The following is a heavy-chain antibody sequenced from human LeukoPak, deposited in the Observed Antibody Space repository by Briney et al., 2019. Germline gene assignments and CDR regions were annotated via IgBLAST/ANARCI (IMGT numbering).Heavy chain of an antibody. CDR3: ARVSASSWYRFPLEGYDY. Sequence: GGSLRLSCAASGFTFSSYSMNWVRQAPGKGLEWVSSISSSSSYIYYADSVKGRFTISRDNAKNSLYLQMNSLRAEDTAVYYCARVSASSWYRFPLEGYDYWGQGTLVTVSS. CDR2: ISSSSSYI. CDR1: GFTFSSYS. D-gene: IGHD6-13*01. J-gene: IGHJ4*02. V-gene: IGHV3-21*01.